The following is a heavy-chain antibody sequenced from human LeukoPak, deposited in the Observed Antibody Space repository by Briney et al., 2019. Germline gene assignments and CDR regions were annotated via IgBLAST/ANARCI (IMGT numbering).Heavy chain of an antibody. V-gene: IGHV3-11*05. CDR2: ISSTSSYT. J-gene: IGHJ4*02. D-gene: IGHD3-16*01. CDR1: GFTFSDSY. CDR3: VRGHTLLTD. Sequence: GGSLRLSCAASGFTFSDSYTSWIRQAPGKGLECVSYISSTSSYTNYADSVKGRLTISIDNAKSSLYVQMNSLRAEDTAVYYCVRGHTLLTDWGQGTLVTVSS.